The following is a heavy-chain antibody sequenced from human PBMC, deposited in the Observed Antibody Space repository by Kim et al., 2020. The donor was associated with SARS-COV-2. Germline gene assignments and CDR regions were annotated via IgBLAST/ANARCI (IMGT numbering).Heavy chain of an antibody. V-gene: IGHV3-23*01. CDR3: AKGGTYYYGSGRDV. D-gene: IGHD3-10*01. Sequence: GGSLRLSCAASGFTFSSYAMSWVRQAPGKGLEWVSTISGSGGSTYYADSVKGRFTISRDNSKNTLYLQMNSLRAEDTAVYYCAKGGTYYYGSGRDVWGQGTTVTVSS. CDR1: GFTFSSYA. CDR2: ISGSGGST. J-gene: IGHJ6*02.